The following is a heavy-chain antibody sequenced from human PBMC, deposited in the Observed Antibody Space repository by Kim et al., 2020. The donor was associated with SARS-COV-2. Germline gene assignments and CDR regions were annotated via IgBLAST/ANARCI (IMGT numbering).Heavy chain of an antibody. CDR2: ITLGGGNK. D-gene: IGHD7-27*01. V-gene: IGHV3-30-3*02. Sequence: GGSLRLSCAASGFTFSNYAINWVRQTPGKGLEWVALITLGGGNKDYVDSVRGRFTISRDNSKNTMSLQMDSLRPEDTAVYFCVQGAVWGGVAYWGQGTPVIVSS. J-gene: IGHJ4*02. CDR3: VQGAVWGGVAY. CDR1: GFTFSNYA.